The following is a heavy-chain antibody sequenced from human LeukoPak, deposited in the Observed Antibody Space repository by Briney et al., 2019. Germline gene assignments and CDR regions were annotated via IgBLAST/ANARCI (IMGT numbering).Heavy chain of an antibody. D-gene: IGHD4-17*01. V-gene: IGHV4-61*01. CDR2: IYYSGST. CDR3: ARATHYGDYGVFDY. J-gene: IGHJ4*02. Sequence: PSETLSLTCAVSGYSISSGYYWGWIRQPPGKGLEWIGYIYYSGSTNYNPSLKSRVTISVDTSKNQFSLKLSSVTAADTAVYYCARATHYGDYGVFDYWGQGTLVTVSS. CDR1: GYSISSGYY.